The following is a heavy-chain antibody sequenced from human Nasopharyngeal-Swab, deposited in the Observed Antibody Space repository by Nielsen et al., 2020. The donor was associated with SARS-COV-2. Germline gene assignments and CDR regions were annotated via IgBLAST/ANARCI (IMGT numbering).Heavy chain of an antibody. J-gene: IGHJ6*02. Sequence: ASLKASCKASGYTFTSYGISWARQAPGQGLERMGWIRAYNGNTNYAQKLQGRVTMTTDTSTSTAYMELRSLRSDDRAVYYCARDISGRDPYDILTGYMGGYYYYGMDVWGQGTTVTVSS. CDR2: IRAYNGNT. CDR1: GYTFTSYG. V-gene: IGHV1-18*01. CDR3: ARDISGRDPYDILTGYMGGYYYYGMDV. D-gene: IGHD3-9*01.